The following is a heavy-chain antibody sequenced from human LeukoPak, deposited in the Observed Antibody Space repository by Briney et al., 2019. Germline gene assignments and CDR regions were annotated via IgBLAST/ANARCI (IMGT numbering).Heavy chain of an antibody. CDR1: GGSFSGYY. CDR3: ARQAIFGVVTVGP. CDR2: INHSGST. V-gene: IGHV4-34*01. J-gene: IGHJ5*02. Sequence: PSETLSLTCAVYGGSFSGYYWSWIRQPPGKGLEWIGEINHSGSTNYNPSLKSRVTISVDTSKNQFSLELSSVTAADTAVYYCARQAIFGVVTVGPWGQGTLATVSS. D-gene: IGHD3-3*01.